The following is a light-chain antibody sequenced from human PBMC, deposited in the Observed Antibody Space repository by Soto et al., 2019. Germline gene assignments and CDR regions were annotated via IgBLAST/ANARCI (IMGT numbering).Light chain of an antibody. CDR1: QSISSSY. CDR3: QQRSTT. V-gene: IGKV3D-20*02. J-gene: IGKJ5*01. Sequence: EIVLTQSPGTPSLSPGERATLSCRASQSISSSYLAWYQQRPGQAPRLLISGASSRAAGIPARFSGSGSGTDFTLTINSLEPEDFAVYYCQQRSTTFGQGTRLEIK. CDR2: GAS.